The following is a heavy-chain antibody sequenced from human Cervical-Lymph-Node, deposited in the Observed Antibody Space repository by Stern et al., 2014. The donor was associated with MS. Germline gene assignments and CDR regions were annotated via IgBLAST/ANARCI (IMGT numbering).Heavy chain of an antibody. J-gene: IGHJ3*02. CDR1: GGSISHGCYY. V-gene: IGHV4-31*03. Sequence: VQLVESGPGLVKPSQSLTVTCTVSGGSISHGCYYWGWIRQHPGKGVEWIGHMYFTGSTFYNPSLKSRFTISADTSKNQFSLRLNSVTAADTAVYYCAVPTVADDAFDIWGQGTMVTVSS. CDR2: MYFTGST. D-gene: IGHD4-11*01. CDR3: AVPTVADDAFDI.